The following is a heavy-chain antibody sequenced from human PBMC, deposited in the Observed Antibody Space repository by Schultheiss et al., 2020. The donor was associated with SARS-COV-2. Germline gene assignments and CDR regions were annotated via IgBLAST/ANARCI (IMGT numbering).Heavy chain of an antibody. J-gene: IGHJ6*02. Sequence: SETLSLTCAISGDSVSSNSAAWNWIRQSPSRGLEWLGRTYYRSKWYNDYAVSVKSRITINPDTSKNQFSLQLNSVTAADTAVYYCVRVVDYYYGMDVWGQGTTVTVSS. CDR2: TYYRSKWYN. CDR3: VRVVDYYYGMDV. CDR1: GDSVSSNSAA. V-gene: IGHV6-1*01.